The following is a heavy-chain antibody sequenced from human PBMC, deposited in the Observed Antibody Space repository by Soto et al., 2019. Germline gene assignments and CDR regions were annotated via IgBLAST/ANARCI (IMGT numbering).Heavy chain of an antibody. CDR3: ARLTLGPYYDSSGYFYQGDY. V-gene: IGHV4-59*12. D-gene: IGHD3-22*01. Sequence: PSETLSLTCTVSGGSISSYYWSWIRQPPGKGLEWIGYIYYSGSTNYNPSLKSRVTISVDTSKNQFSLKLSSVTAADTAVYYCARLTLGPYYDSSGYFYQGDYWGQGTLVTAPQ. CDR1: GGSISSYY. J-gene: IGHJ4*02. CDR2: IYYSGST.